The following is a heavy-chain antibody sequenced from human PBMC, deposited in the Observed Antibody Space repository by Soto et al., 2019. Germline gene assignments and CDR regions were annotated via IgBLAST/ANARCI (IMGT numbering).Heavy chain of an antibody. J-gene: IGHJ5*02. CDR1: GGSISSYY. Sequence: PSETLSLTCTVSGGSISSYYWSWIRQPPGKGLEWIGYIYYSGSTNYNPSLKSRVTISVDTSKNQFSLKLSSVTAADPAVYYCATDRGYYDFWSGYYSWFDHWGQGTLVTVSS. V-gene: IGHV4-59*01. CDR2: IYYSGST. D-gene: IGHD3-3*01. CDR3: ATDRGYYDFWSGYYSWFDH.